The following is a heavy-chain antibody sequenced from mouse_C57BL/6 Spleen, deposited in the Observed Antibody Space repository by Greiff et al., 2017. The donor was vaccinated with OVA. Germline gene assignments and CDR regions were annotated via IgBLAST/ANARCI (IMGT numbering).Heavy chain of an antibody. CDR3: ARDRRDAMDY. CDR2: IHPNSGST. D-gene: IGHD2-14*01. Sequence: QVQLKESGAELVKPGASVKLSCKASGYTFTSYWMHWVKQRPGQGLEWIGMIHPNSGSTNYNEKFKSKATLTVDKSSSTAYMQLSSLTSEDSAVYYCARDRRDAMDYWGQGTSVTVSS. J-gene: IGHJ4*01. V-gene: IGHV1-64*01. CDR1: GYTFTSYW.